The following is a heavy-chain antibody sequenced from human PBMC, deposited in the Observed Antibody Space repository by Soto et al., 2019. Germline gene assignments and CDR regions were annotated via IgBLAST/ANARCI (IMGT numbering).Heavy chain of an antibody. CDR3: VVQPHWARPFEA. J-gene: IGHJ4*02. CDR1: GFLFRNYE. Sequence: EVLLVESGGDLVKSGGSLRLSCGGSGFLFRNYEINWVRQAPGKGLEWLAHISTTGGHVSESDSVKCRFTMSSDNTKHTLYLQMNSLRTEDTGVDYCVVQPHWARPFEARGQGTKVNVYS. CDR2: ISTTGGHV. D-gene: IGHD3-10*01. V-gene: IGHV3-48*03.